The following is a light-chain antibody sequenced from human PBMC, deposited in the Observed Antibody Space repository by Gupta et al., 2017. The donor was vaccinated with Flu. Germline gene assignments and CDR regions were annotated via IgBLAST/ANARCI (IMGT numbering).Light chain of an antibody. CDR2: GAS. CDR3: QQYHNWPGT. J-gene: IGKJ1*01. V-gene: IGKV3-15*01. CDR1: QSVNTD. Sequence: PGTLSGTPGERATLSCRASQSVNTDLAWYQQKPGQAPRLLIYGASTRATGVPARFSGSGSRTEFTLTVSSLESEDFAVYYCQQYHNWPGTFGQGTKVEIK.